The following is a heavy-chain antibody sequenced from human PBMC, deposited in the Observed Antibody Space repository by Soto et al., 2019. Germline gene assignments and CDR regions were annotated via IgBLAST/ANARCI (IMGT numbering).Heavy chain of an antibody. V-gene: IGHV4-59*01. J-gene: IGHJ4*02. CDR3: ARGGGVYYFDY. Sequence: QVQLQESGPGLVKPSETLSLTCTVSGGSISSYYWSCIRQPPGKGLEWIGYIYYSGITDYNPSLKSRVIISVDTSKSQFSLKLSSVTAADTAVYYCARGGGVYYFDYWGQGTLVTVSS. CDR1: GGSISSYY. CDR2: IYYSGIT. D-gene: IGHD2-8*02.